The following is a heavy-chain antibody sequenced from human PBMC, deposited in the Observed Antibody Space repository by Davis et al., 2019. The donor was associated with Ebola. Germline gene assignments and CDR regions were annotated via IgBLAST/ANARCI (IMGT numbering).Heavy chain of an antibody. V-gene: IGHV3-7*03. D-gene: IGHD3-22*01. CDR1: ESTFNTYW. Sequence: GESLKISCEASESTFNTYWVNWVRQAPGKGMEWVANINEDGSQKYYADSMKGRVTIPRDNAKNSLFLQMTSLRVDDTAVYFCARDGPNYDVDYWGQGTLVTVSA. CDR3: ARDGPNYDVDY. J-gene: IGHJ4*02. CDR2: INEDGSQK.